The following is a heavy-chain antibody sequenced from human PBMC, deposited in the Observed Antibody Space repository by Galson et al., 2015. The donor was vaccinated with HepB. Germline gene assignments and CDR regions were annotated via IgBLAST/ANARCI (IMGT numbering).Heavy chain of an antibody. CDR2: IRSKAYGGTT. CDR3: KGEYYYGSGSML. J-gene: IGHJ4*02. CDR1: GFTFGDYA. Sequence: SLRLSCAASGFTFGDYAMSWFRQAPGKGLEWVGFIRSKAYGGTTEYAASVKGRFTISRDDSKSIAYLRMNSLKAEDTAVYYCKGEYYYGSGSMLWGQGTLVTVSS. D-gene: IGHD3-10*01. V-gene: IGHV3-49*03.